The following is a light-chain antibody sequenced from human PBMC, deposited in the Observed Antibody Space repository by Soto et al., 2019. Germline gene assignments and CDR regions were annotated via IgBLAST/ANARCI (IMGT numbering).Light chain of an antibody. Sequence: DIVLTQSAGILSLSPGERATLSCRASQNVRGPYLAWYQQKPGQPPRLLIYGASSRATGIPDRFSGSGSGSYFTLTISRLEPEDFAMYYCQQYGASPRPWTFGPGTKVEIK. CDR1: QNVRGPY. V-gene: IGKV3-20*01. CDR2: GAS. CDR3: QQYGASPRPWT. J-gene: IGKJ1*01.